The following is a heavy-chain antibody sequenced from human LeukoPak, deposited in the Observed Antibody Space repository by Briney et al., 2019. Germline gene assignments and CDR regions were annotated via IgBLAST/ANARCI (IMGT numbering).Heavy chain of an antibody. J-gene: IGHJ5*02. V-gene: IGHV3-30*04. Sequence: PGGSLGLSCAASGFTFSSYAMHWVRQAPGKGLEWVAVISYDGSNKYYADSVKGRFTISRDNSKNTLYLQMNSLRAEDTAVYYCARSPEYCSGRSCSWGQGTLVTVSS. CDR3: ARSPEYCSGRSCS. D-gene: IGHD2-15*01. CDR1: GFTFSSYA. CDR2: ISYDGSNK.